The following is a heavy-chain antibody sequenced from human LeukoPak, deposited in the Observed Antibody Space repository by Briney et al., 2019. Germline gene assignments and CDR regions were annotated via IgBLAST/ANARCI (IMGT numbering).Heavy chain of an antibody. CDR3: ARGRTYYDFWSGYGKNYYYYMDV. CDR2: INHSGST. V-gene: IGHV4-34*01. Sequence: SETLSLTCAVYGGSFSGYYWSWIRQPPGKGLEWIGEINHSGSTNYNPSLKSRVTISVDTSKNQFSLKLSSVTAADTAVYYCARGRTYYDFWSGYGKNYYYYMDVWGKGTTVTVSS. CDR1: GGSFSGYY. D-gene: IGHD3-3*01. J-gene: IGHJ6*03.